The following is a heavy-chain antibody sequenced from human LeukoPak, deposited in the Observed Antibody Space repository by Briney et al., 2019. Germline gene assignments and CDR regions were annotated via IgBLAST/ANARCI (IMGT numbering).Heavy chain of an antibody. CDR2: INSDGSST. Sequence: GGSLRLSCAASGFTFSSYWMHWVRQAPGKGLVWVSRINSDGSSTSYADSVKGRFTISRDNAKNTLYLQMNSLRAEDTAVYYCATSGYSSSWVQGDFDYWGQGTLLTVSS. D-gene: IGHD6-13*01. J-gene: IGHJ4*02. CDR3: ATSGYSSSWVQGDFDY. V-gene: IGHV3-74*01. CDR1: GFTFSSYW.